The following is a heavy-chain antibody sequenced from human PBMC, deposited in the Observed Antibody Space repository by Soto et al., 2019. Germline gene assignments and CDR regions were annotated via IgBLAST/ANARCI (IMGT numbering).Heavy chain of an antibody. D-gene: IGHD1-26*01. CDR3: GKYSGSYPVYNGMNL. Sequence: EVQLVDSGGGLVQPGRSLRLSCAASGFTFDIYAMHWVRQAPGKGLEWVASISWNSGTRGYADSVKGRFTISRDNAKNSLYLQMNSLRAEDTAVYYCGKYSGSYPVYNGMNLWGQGTTVTVSS. V-gene: IGHV3-9*01. J-gene: IGHJ6*02. CDR1: GFTFDIYA. CDR2: ISWNSGTR.